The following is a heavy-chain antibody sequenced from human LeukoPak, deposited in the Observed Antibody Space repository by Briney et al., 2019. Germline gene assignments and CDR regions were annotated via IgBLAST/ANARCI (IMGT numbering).Heavy chain of an antibody. Sequence: ASVKVSCQVSGYTLTELSMHWVRQAPGKGLEGVGGFDPEDGETIYAQKFQGRVTMTEDTSTDTAYMELSSLRSEDTAVYYCAAGLSSGYYPDYWGQGTLVTVSS. J-gene: IGHJ4*02. CDR3: AAGLSSGYYPDY. V-gene: IGHV1-24*01. CDR1: GYTLTELS. CDR2: FDPEDGET. D-gene: IGHD3-22*01.